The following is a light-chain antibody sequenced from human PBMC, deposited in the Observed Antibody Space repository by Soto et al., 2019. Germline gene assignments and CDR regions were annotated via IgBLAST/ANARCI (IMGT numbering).Light chain of an antibody. CDR2: WAS. J-gene: IGKJ2*01. CDR3: QQYYNTPFT. V-gene: IGKV4-1*01. CDR1: QSVFYSSNNKNY. Sequence: DIVMTQSPDSLAASLGERATINCKSSQSVFYSSNNKNYLAWYQQKPGQPPQLLIYWASTRESGVPDRFSGSGSGTDFTLTISSLQAEDVAVYYCQQYYNTPFTFGQGTKLEIK.